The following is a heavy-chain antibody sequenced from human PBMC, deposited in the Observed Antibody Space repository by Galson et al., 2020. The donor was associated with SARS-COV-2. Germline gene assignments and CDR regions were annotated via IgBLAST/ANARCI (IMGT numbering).Heavy chain of an antibody. CDR3: ARRRVQLWFFDY. CDR1: GGSISSSSYY. J-gene: IGHJ4*02. D-gene: IGHD5-18*01. V-gene: IGHV4-39*01. CDR2: IYYSGST. Sequence: ETSETLSLTCTVSGGSISSSSYYWGWIRQPPGKGLEWIGSIYYSGSTYYNPSLKSRVTISVDTSKNQFSLKLSSVTAADTAVYYCARRRVQLWFFDYWGQGTLVTVSS.